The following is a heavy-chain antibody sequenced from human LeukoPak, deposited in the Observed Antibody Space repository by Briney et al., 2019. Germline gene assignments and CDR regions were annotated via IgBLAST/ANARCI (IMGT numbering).Heavy chain of an antibody. CDR1: GFTFSSYS. Sequence: PGGSLRLSCAASGFTFSSYSITWVRQTPGKGLEWVSAISGSDGSTYYADSVKGRFTISRDNSKNTLYLQMNSLRAEDTAVYYCARDWDTMVRGVSYFDYWGQGTLVTVSS. CDR2: ISGSDGST. J-gene: IGHJ4*02. CDR3: ARDWDTMVRGVSYFDY. D-gene: IGHD3-10*01. V-gene: IGHV3-23*01.